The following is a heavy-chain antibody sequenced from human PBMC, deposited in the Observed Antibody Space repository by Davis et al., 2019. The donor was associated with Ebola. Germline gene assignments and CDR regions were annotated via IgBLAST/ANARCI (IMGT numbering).Heavy chain of an antibody. CDR2: ISSSGSTI. V-gene: IGHV3-11*04. J-gene: IGHJ3*02. CDR3: AKVDRRDYGGNHGALKAFDI. CDR1: GFTFSDYY. Sequence: PAGSLRLSCAASGFTFSDYYMSWIRQAPGKGLEWVSYISSSGSTIYYADSVKDRFTISKDNAKNSLYLQMNSLRAEDTAVYYCAKVDRRDYGGNHGALKAFDIWGQETMVTVSS. D-gene: IGHD4-23*01.